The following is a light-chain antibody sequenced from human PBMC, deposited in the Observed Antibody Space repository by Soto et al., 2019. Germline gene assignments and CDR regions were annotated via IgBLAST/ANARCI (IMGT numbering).Light chain of an antibody. CDR3: QQYNSYSRT. J-gene: IGKJ1*01. CDR1: QSISSW. V-gene: IGKV1-5*01. Sequence: DIQMTQSPSTLSASVGDRVTITCRASQSISSWLAWYQQKPGKAPKLLIYDASSLESGVPSRFRGSGSGTEFTLTISSLQPDDFATYYRQQYNSYSRTFVQGTNLEI. CDR2: DAS.